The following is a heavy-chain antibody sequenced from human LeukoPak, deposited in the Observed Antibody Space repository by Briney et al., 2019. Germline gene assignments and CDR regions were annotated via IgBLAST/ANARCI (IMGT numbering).Heavy chain of an antibody. CDR2: ISTSSSYI. V-gene: IGHV3-21*01. Sequence: GGSLRLSCAASGFTFSRSSMNWVPKAPGKGLEWVSSISTSSSYIYYADSVKGRFTVSRDNSKNTLYLQMKSLRAEDTAVYYCAKGGGYEAQYYYYYLDVWGKGTTVTISS. J-gene: IGHJ6*03. D-gene: IGHD5-12*01. CDR1: GFTFSRSS. CDR3: AKGGGYEAQYYYYYLDV.